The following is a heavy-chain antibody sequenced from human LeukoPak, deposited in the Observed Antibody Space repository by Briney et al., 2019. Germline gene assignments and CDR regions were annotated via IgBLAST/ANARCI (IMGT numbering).Heavy chain of an antibody. CDR3: TRGNRGDNWNDPVIGFDI. D-gene: IGHD1-1*01. J-gene: IGHJ3*02. Sequence: SETLSLTCAVYGGSFSGYYWNWIRQPPGKGLEWIGEINHSGSTNYTPSLKRRVTISIDTSKNQFSLKLRFVTAADTAVYYCTRGNRGDNWNDPVIGFDIWGQGTMVTVSS. CDR2: INHSGST. CDR1: GGSFSGYY. V-gene: IGHV4-34*01.